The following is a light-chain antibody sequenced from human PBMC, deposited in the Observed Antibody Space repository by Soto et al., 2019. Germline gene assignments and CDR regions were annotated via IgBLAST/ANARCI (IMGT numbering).Light chain of an antibody. V-gene: IGLV2-14*01. Sequence: QSALTQPASVSGSPGQSITISCTGTSSDVGGYNYVSWYQQHPGKAPKLMIYEVSNRPSGVSNRFSGSKSGNTASLTISGLQCEDECDYFCRSYTSSRTLGVFGGGTKLIVL. J-gene: IGLJ2*01. CDR2: EVS. CDR3: RSYTSSRTLGV. CDR1: SSDVGGYNY.